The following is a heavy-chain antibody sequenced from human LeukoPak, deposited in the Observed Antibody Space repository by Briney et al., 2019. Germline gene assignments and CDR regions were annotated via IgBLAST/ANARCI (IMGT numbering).Heavy chain of an antibody. D-gene: IGHD4-17*01. CDR2: FYPGDSGA. V-gene: IGHV5-51*01. CDR1: GSSFTSYW. J-gene: IGHJ1*01. Sequence: GESLRISCKGSGSSFTSYWIAWVRQMPGKGLEWMGVFYPGDSGARYSPSFQGQVTFSADKSISTAFLQWSSLKASDTALYYCAAYGDSSYFQHWGQGTLVTVSS. CDR3: AAYGDSSYFQH.